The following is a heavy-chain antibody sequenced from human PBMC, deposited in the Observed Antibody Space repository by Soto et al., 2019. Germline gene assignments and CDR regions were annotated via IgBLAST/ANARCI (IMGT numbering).Heavy chain of an antibody. CDR2: ISSDGRNQ. CDR1: GFTFRNYA. CDR3: AKDDYGDS. V-gene: IGHV3-30*18. J-gene: IGHJ4*02. Sequence: QVQLLESGGGVLQPGTSLRLSCAASGFTFRNYAMHWVRQAPGKGLEWVALISSDGRNQYYADSVKGRFTISRDDSKNTVSLQMNSPRLEDTAVYYCAKDDYGDSWGQGTLVTVSS.